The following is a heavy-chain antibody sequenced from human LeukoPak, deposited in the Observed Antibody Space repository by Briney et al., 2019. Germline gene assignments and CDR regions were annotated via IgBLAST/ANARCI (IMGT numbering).Heavy chain of an antibody. CDR3: ARERGSYLEY. CDR2: IYYSGST. D-gene: IGHD1-26*01. CDR1: DGSIDSYY. J-gene: IGHJ4*02. Sequence: SETLSLTCTVPDGSIDSYYWSWIRQPPGKGLEWIGYIYYSGSTNYTPSLKSLVTISLDTSKNQFSLKLSSVTAADTAVYYCARERGSYLEYWGQGTLVTVSS. V-gene: IGHV4-59*01.